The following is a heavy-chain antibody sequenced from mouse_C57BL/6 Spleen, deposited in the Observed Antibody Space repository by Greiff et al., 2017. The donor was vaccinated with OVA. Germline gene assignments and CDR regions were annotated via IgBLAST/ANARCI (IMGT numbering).Heavy chain of an antibody. CDR3: ARAYDGYWWFAY. J-gene: IGHJ3*01. V-gene: IGHV1-76*01. Sequence: QVQLKQSGAELVRPGASVKLSCKASGYTFTDYYINWVKQRPGQGLEWIARIYPGSGNTYYNEKFKGKATLTAEKSSSTAYMQLSSLTSEDSAVYFCARAYDGYWWFAYWGQGTLVTVSA. CDR1: GYTFTDYY. D-gene: IGHD2-3*01. CDR2: IYPGSGNT.